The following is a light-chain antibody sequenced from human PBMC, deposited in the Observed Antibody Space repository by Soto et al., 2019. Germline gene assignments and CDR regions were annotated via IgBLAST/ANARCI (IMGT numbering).Light chain of an antibody. CDR2: GNS. CDR1: SSNIGAGYD. V-gene: IGLV1-40*01. J-gene: IGLJ2*01. Sequence: QSLLTQPPSVSGAPGQRATISCTGSSSNIGAGYDVHWYQQLPGTAPKLLIYGNSNRPSGVPDRFSGSKSGTSASLAITGLQAEDEADYYCQSYDSSPSGVVFGGGTKLTVL. CDR3: QSYDSSPSGVV.